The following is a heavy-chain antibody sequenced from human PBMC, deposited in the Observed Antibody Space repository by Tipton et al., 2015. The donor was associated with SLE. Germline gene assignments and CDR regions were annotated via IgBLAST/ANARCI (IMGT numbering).Heavy chain of an antibody. Sequence: TLSLTCTVSGGSVSSSSKYWAWIRQPPGKGLERIGSIYYTGTTTYYNSFLKSRVTMSVDTSKNQFSLRLTSVIAADTAVYYCARLHGYSYGLNWFDPWGQGTLISVSS. CDR2: IYYTGTTT. CDR3: ARLHGYSYGLNWFDP. D-gene: IGHD5-18*01. CDR1: GGSVSSSSKY. V-gene: IGHV4-39*07. J-gene: IGHJ5*02.